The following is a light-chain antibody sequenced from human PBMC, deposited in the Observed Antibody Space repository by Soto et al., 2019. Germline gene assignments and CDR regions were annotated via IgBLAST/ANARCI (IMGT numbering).Light chain of an antibody. CDR3: QSYDSSLSGSAYV. CDR2: GNS. CDR1: SSNIRAGYD. Sequence: QTVVTQPPSVSGAPGQRVTISCTGSSSNIRAGYDVHWYQQLPGTAPKLLIYGNSNRPSGVPDRFSGSKSGTSASLAITGLQAEDEADYYCQSYDSSLSGSAYVFGTGTKLTVL. V-gene: IGLV1-40*01. J-gene: IGLJ1*01.